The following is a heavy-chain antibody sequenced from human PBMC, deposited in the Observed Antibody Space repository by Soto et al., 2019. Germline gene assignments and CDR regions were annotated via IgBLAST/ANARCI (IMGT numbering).Heavy chain of an antibody. CDR3: ARGSPLTSFGAHYYYMDV. D-gene: IGHD3-3*01. CDR1: GFTVSSNY. CDR2: IYSGGST. V-gene: IGHV3-53*01. Sequence: GGSLRLSCAASGFTVSSNYMSWVRQAPGKGLEWVSVIYSGGSTYYADSVKGRFTISRDNSKNTLYLQMNSLRAEDTAVYYCARGSPLTSFGAHYYYMDVWGKGTTVTVSS. J-gene: IGHJ6*03.